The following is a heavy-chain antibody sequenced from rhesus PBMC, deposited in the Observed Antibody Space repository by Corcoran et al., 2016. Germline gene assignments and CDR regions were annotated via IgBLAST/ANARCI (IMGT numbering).Heavy chain of an antibody. Sequence: QVQLQESGPGLVKPSATLSLTCAVSGYSISSGYGWSWIRPPPGKGLEWIGYIGGSSGRSNSKPSLKSRVTISKDTSKNHFSLKLSSVTAADTAVYYCARGSSSGWYRWYFDLWGPGTPITIAS. V-gene: IGHV4-127*01. CDR3: ARGSSSGWYRWYFDL. D-gene: IGHD6-31*01. CDR2: IGGSSGRS. J-gene: IGHJ2*01. CDR1: GYSISSGYG.